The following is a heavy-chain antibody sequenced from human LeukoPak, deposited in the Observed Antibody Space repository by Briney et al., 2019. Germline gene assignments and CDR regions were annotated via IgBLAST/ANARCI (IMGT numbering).Heavy chain of an antibody. CDR1: GFTFSNYA. J-gene: IGHJ6*03. Sequence: GGSLRLSCAASGFTFSNYAMSWVRQAPGKGLEWVSTISGSGGSTYYADSVKGRFTISRDNSKNTLYLQMNSLRAEDTAVYYCAKGGEQLVFHYYYYMDVWGKGTTVTVSS. CDR3: AKGGEQLVFHYYYYMDV. V-gene: IGHV3-23*01. CDR2: ISGSGGST. D-gene: IGHD6-6*01.